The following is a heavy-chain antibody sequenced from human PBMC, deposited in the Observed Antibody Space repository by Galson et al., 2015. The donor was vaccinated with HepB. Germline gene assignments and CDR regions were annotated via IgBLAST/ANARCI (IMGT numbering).Heavy chain of an antibody. CDR2: ISSSSRTI. CDR3: ARADIAVAGTFDY. J-gene: IGHJ4*02. D-gene: IGHD6-19*01. CDR1: GFTFSNYS. V-gene: IGHV3-48*02. Sequence: SLRLSCAASGFTFSNYSMNWVRQAPGKGLEWVSYISSSSRTIFYADSVKGRFTISRDNAKNSLYLQMNTLRDEDTAVYYCARADIAVAGTFDYWGQGTLVTVSS.